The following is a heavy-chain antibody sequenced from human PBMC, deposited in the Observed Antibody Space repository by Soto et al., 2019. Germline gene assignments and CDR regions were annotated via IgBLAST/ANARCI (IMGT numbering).Heavy chain of an antibody. J-gene: IGHJ5*02. CDR3: ARGAPGWFDP. V-gene: IGHV4-30-4*01. Sequence: SETLSLTXTVSGGSISRGDYYWSWIRQPPGKGLEWIGYIYYSGSTYYNPSLKSRVTISVDTSKNQFSLKLSSVTAADTAVYYCARGAPGWFDPWGQGTLVTVSS. CDR1: GGSISRGDYY. CDR2: IYYSGST.